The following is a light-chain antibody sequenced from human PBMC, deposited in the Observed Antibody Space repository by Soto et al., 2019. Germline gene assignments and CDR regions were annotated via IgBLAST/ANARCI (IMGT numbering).Light chain of an antibody. V-gene: IGLV2-14*01. J-gene: IGLJ1*01. CDR3: SSYTSTSTLYV. CDR1: SSDVGTYNY. CDR2: EVS. Sequence: AVTQPASVSGSPGQSITISCTGTSSDVGTYNYVSWYQQYPGKAPKLIIYEVSDRPSGVSNRFSGSKSGNTASLTISGLQAEDEADYYCSSYTSTSTLYVFGTGTKVTVL.